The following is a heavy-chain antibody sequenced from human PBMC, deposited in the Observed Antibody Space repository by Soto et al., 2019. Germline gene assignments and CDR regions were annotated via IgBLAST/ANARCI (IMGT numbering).Heavy chain of an antibody. Sequence: ASVKVSCKASGYTFTGYYMHWVRQAPGQGLEWMGWINPNSGGTNYAQKFQGRVTMTRDTSISTAYMELSRLRSDDTAVYYCARGRDHVWIVPAASIDYWGRGTLVTVSS. CDR3: ARGRDHVWIVPAASIDY. J-gene: IGHJ4*02. CDR2: INPNSGGT. V-gene: IGHV1-2*02. CDR1: GYTFTGYY. D-gene: IGHD2-2*01.